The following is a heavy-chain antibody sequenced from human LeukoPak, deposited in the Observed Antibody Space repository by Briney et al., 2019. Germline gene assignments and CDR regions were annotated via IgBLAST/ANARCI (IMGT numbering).Heavy chain of an antibody. D-gene: IGHD3-22*01. CDR2: ISYDGSNK. CDR3: ARGSGSISYFDY. Sequence: PGGSLRLSCAASGFTFSSYAMHWVRQAPGKGLEWVAVISYDGSNKYYADSVKGRFTISRDNSKNTLYLQMNSLRAEDTAVYYCARGSGSISYFDYWGQGTLVTVSS. V-gene: IGHV3-30*04. CDR1: GFTFSSYA. J-gene: IGHJ4*02.